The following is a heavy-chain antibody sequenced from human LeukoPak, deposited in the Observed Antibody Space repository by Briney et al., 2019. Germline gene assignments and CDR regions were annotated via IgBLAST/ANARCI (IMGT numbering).Heavy chain of an antibody. V-gene: IGHV4-39*07. CDR1: GGSISSSSYY. J-gene: IGHJ3*02. Sequence: PSETLSLTCTVSGGSISSSSYYWGWIRQPPGKGLEWIGSIYYSGSTYYNPSLKSRVTISVDKSKNQFSLKLSSVTAADTAVYYCARRADDGFDIRGQGTMVTVSS. CDR3: ARRADDGFDI. CDR2: IYYSGST.